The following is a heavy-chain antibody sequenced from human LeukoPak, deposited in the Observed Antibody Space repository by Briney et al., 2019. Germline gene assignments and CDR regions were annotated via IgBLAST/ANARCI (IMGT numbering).Heavy chain of an antibody. V-gene: IGHV4-59*08. J-gene: IGHJ6*02. Sequence: PSETLSLTCTVFGGSMSRYYWSWIRQPPGKGLEWIGYIFYSGSTNYNPSLKSRVTISVDTSKNQFSLKLSSVTAADTAVYYCARHASYYYGMDVWGQGTTVTVSS. CDR1: GGSMSRYY. CDR2: IFYSGST. CDR3: ARHASYYYGMDV.